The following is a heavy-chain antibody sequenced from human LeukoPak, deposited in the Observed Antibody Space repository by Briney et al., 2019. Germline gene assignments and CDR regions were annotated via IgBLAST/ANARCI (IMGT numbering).Heavy chain of an antibody. Sequence: PGGSLRLSCAASGFTFRTYWMHWVRQGPGKGLAWVSRINPDGSSATYADSVKGRFTISRDSAKNTLYLQMNSLRAEDTALYYCAGASGGYRSIDHWGQGTLVTVSS. CDR3: AGASGGYRSIDH. CDR2: INPDGSSA. D-gene: IGHD1-26*01. V-gene: IGHV3-74*01. J-gene: IGHJ4*02. CDR1: GFTFRTYW.